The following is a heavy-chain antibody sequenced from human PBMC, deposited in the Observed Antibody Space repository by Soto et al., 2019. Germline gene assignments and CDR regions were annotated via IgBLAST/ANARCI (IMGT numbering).Heavy chain of an antibody. D-gene: IGHD3-3*01. Sequence: ASVKVSCKASGYTFTSYDINWVRQATGQGLEGMGWMNPNSGNTGYAQKFQGRVTMTRNTSISTAYMELSSLRSEDTAVYYCARLYYDFWSGYYRDYGMDVWGQGTTVTVSS. CDR3: ARLYYDFWSGYYRDYGMDV. V-gene: IGHV1-8*01. CDR2: MNPNSGNT. CDR1: GYTFTSYD. J-gene: IGHJ6*02.